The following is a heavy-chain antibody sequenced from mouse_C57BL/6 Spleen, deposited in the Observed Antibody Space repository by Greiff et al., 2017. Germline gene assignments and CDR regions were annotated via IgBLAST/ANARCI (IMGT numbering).Heavy chain of an antibody. Sequence: VQLQQPGAELVKPGASVKVSCKASGYTFTSYWMHWVKQRPGQGLEWIGRIHPSDSYTNYNQKFKGKDTLTVDKSSSTAYMQLSSLTSEDSAVCYCAVEGGIYYGNYAAMDYWGQGTSVTVSS. V-gene: IGHV1-74*01. D-gene: IGHD2-1*01. CDR1: GYTFTSYW. J-gene: IGHJ4*01. CDR3: AVEGGIYYGNYAAMDY. CDR2: IHPSDSYT.